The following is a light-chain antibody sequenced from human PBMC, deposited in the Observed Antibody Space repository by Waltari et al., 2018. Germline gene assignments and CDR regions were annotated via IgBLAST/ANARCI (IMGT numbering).Light chain of an antibody. V-gene: IGKV3-11*01. CDR3: QQRSNWPRT. J-gene: IGKJ2*01. Sequence: EIVLTQSPATLSLSPGVRATPSCRASQSVSSYLAWYPQKPGQAPRLLIYDASNRATGIPARFSGSGSGTDFTLTISGLEPEDFAVYYCQQRSNWPRTFGQGTKLEIK. CDR2: DAS. CDR1: QSVSSY.